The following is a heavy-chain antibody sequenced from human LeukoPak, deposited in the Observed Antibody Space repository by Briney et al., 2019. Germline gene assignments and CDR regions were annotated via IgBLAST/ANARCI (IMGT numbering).Heavy chain of an antibody. J-gene: IGHJ5*02. CDR2: IYYSGST. CDR1: GGSTSSSSYY. V-gene: IGHV4-39*01. Sequence: SETLSLTCTVSGGSTSSSSYYWGWIRQPPGKGLEWIGSIYYSGSTYYNSSLKSRVTISVDTSKNQFSLKLTSVTAADTAVYYCARKGDVVVVAGNWFDPWGQGTLVIVSS. CDR3: ARKGDVVVVAGNWFDP. D-gene: IGHD2-15*01.